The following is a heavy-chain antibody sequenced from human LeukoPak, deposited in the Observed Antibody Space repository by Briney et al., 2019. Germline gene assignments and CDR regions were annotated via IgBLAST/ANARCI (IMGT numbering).Heavy chain of an antibody. CDR1: GYTFTGYY. D-gene: IGHD6-19*01. CDR3: AREANIAVADMYNWFDP. J-gene: IGHJ5*02. Sequence: GASVKVSCKASGYTFTGYYMHWVRQAPGQGLEWMGWINPNSGGTNYAQKFQGRVTMTRDTSISTAYMELSRLRSDDTAVYYCAREANIAVADMYNWFDPWGQGTLVTVPS. V-gene: IGHV1-2*02. CDR2: INPNSGGT.